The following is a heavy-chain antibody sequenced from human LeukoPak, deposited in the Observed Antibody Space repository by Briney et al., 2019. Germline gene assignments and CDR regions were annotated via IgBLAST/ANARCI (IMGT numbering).Heavy chain of an antibody. CDR3: ARDSAYSNYERTFDY. J-gene: IGHJ4*02. D-gene: IGHD4-11*01. CDR1: GGTFSSYA. Sequence: SVKVSCKASGGTFSSYAISWVRQAPGQGLEWMGGIIPIFGTANYAQKFQGRVTMTTDTSTSTAYMELKSLRSDDTAVYYCARDSAYSNYERTFDYWGQGTLVTVSS. V-gene: IGHV1-69*05. CDR2: IIPIFGTA.